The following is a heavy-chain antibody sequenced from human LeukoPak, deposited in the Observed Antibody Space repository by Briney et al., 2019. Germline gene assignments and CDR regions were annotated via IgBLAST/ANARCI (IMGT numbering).Heavy chain of an antibody. D-gene: IGHD5-12*01. CDR1: GFTFSSYA. CDR2: ISGSGGST. Sequence: PGGSLRLSCAASGFTFSSYAMSWVRQAPGKGLEWVSAISGSGGSTYYADSVKGRFTISRDNSKNTLYLQMNSLRAEDTAVYYCAKNAAAERGYSGYAYGYWGQGTLVTVSS. J-gene: IGHJ4*02. CDR3: AKNAAAERGYSGYAYGY. V-gene: IGHV3-23*01.